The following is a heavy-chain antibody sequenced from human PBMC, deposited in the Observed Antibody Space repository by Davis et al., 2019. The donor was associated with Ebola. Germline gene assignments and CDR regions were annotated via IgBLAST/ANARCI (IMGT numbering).Heavy chain of an antibody. V-gene: IGHV3-23*01. Sequence: PGGSLRLSCAASGFTFSSYAMSWVRQAPGKGLEWVSAISGSGGSTYYADSVKGRFTISRDNAKNSLYLQMNSLRAEDMALYYCAKSHIAAETLDAFDIWGQGTMVTVSS. J-gene: IGHJ3*02. CDR2: ISGSGGST. CDR3: AKSHIAAETLDAFDI. CDR1: GFTFSSYA. D-gene: IGHD6-13*01.